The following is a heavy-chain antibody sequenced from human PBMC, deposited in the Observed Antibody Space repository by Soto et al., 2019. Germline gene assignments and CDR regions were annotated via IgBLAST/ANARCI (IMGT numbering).Heavy chain of an antibody. CDR3: ARDRAVSSFHY. CDR2: IYYSGST. V-gene: IGHV4-59*01. J-gene: IGHJ4*02. Sequence: SETLCLTCTVYGGSISSYYWSWIRQPPGKGLEWIGYIYYSGSTNYNPSLKSRVTISVDTSKNQFSLKLSSVTAADTAVYYCARDRAVSSFHYWGQGTPVTVSS. CDR1: GGSISSYY. D-gene: IGHD3-10*01.